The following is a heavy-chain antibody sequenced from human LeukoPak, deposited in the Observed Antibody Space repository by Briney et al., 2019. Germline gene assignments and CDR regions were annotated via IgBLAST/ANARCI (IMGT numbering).Heavy chain of an antibody. Sequence: GGSLRLSCAASGFTFSSYNMNWVRQAPGKGLEWVSVIYSGGSTYYADSVKGRFTISRDNSKNTLYLQMNSLRAEDTAVYYCARAGGSYGDTDAFDIWGQGTMVTVSS. CDR2: IYSGGST. J-gene: IGHJ3*02. V-gene: IGHV3-66*01. CDR1: GFTFSSYN. CDR3: ARAGGSYGDTDAFDI. D-gene: IGHD1-26*01.